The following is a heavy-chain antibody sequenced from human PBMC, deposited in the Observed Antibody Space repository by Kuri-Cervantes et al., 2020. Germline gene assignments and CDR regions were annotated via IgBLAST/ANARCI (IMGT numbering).Heavy chain of an antibody. V-gene: IGHV4-39*01. CDR2: IYYSGST. J-gene: IGHJ3*02. D-gene: IGHD4-17*01. CDR3: ASRTDYGDLADAFDI. Sequence: SETLSLTCTVSGGSISSSSYYWGWIRRPPGKGLEWIGSIYYSGSTYYNPSLKSRVTISVDTSKNQFSLKLSSVTAADTAVYYCASRTDYGDLADAFDIWAKGQWSPSPQ. CDR1: GGSISSSSYY.